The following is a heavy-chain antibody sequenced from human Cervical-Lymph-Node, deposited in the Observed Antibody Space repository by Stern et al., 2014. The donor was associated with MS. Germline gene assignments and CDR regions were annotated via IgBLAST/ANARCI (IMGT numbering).Heavy chain of an antibody. Sequence: VQLEESGPGLVKPSETLSLTCTVSGGSISSYSWSWIRQPPGKGLEWIGYIYYSGSTNYNPSLKSRVTISVDTSKNQFSLKLSSVTAADTAVYYCARERSGWYGGGAFDYWGQGTLVTVSS. D-gene: IGHD6-19*01. J-gene: IGHJ4*02. CDR1: GGSISSYS. CDR3: ARERSGWYGGGAFDY. V-gene: IGHV4-59*01. CDR2: IYYSGST.